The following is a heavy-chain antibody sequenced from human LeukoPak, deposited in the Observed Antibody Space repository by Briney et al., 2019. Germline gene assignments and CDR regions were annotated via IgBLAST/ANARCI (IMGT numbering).Heavy chain of an antibody. CDR2: IYDSEST. CDR1: GGSITNYY. V-gene: IGHV4-59*01. CDR3: ARVAYWYFDV. J-gene: IGHJ2*01. Sequence: SETLSLTCSVSGGSITNYYWSWIRQPPGKGLEYIGHIYDSESTNYNPSLRSRVTISLDTSKNHFSLNVSSVTAADTAVYYCARVAYWYFDVWGRGTLVTVSS.